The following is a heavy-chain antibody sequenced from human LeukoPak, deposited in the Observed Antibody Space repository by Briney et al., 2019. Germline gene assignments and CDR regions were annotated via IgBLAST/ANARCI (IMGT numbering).Heavy chain of an antibody. V-gene: IGHV4-34*01. D-gene: IGHD2-2*02. CDR3: ARAPRVYCSSTSCYSNWFDP. Sequence: SETLSLTCAVYGGSFSGYYWGWIRQPPGKGLEWIGEINHSGSTNYNPSLKSRVTISVDTSKNQFSLKLSSVTAADTAVYYCARAPRVYCSSTSCYSNWFDPWGQGTLVTVSS. J-gene: IGHJ5*02. CDR1: GGSFSGYY. CDR2: INHSGST.